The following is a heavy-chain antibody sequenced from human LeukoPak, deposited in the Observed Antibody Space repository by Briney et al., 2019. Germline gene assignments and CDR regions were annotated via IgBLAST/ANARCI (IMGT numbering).Heavy chain of an antibody. CDR1: GYTFTSYG. CDR2: ISAYNGNT. CDR3: ARFRVEYYYDTWGYYFDY. V-gene: IGHV1-18*01. D-gene: IGHD3-22*01. J-gene: IGHJ4*02. Sequence: GASVKVSCKASGYTFTSYGISWVRQAPGQGLEWMGWISAYNGNTNYAQKLQGRVTMTTDTSTSTAYMELRSLRSDDTAVYYCARFRVEYYYDTWGYYFDYWGQGTLVTVSS.